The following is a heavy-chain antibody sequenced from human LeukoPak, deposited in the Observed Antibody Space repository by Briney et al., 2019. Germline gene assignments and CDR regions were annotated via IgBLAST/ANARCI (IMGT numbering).Heavy chain of an antibody. CDR2: ISGSGGST. Sequence: GGSLRLSCAASGFTFSSYAMSWVRQAPGKGLEWVSAISGSGGSTYYADSVKGRFTISRDNSKNTLYLQMNSLRAEDTAVYYCASFHYYDSSGYYVAPFDYWGQGTLVTVSS. V-gene: IGHV3-23*01. J-gene: IGHJ4*02. D-gene: IGHD3-22*01. CDR3: ASFHYYDSSGYYVAPFDY. CDR1: GFTFSSYA.